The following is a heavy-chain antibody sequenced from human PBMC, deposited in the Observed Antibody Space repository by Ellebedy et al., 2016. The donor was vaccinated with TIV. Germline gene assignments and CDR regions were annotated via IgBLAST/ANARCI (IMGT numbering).Heavy chain of an antibody. J-gene: IGHJ3*02. D-gene: IGHD1-26*01. V-gene: IGHV4-61*08. CDR2: IYYSGST. CDR1: SGSISSGGYY. Sequence: MPSETLSLTCTVSSGSISSGGYYWSWIRQHPGKGLEWIGYIYYSGSTNYNPSLKSRVTISVDTSKNQFSLKLSSVTAADTAVYYCARRFGSYPDYDAFDIWGQGTMVTVSS. CDR3: ARRFGSYPDYDAFDI.